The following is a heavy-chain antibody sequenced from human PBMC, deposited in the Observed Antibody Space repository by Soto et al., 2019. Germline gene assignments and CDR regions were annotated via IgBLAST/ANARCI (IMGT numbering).Heavy chain of an antibody. CDR2: ISDSRRT. V-gene: IGHV4-59*01. CDR3: ARDSITYDIDV. CDR1: GGSIDYFY. D-gene: IGHD2-2*01. Sequence: TLSLTCAVSGGSIDYFYWTWVRQAPGKGLEWIGDISDSRRTKYNPSLRSRVTISVDTSKNQFSLTLNSVTAADTAVYYCARDSITYDIDVWGQGTTVTVSS. J-gene: IGHJ6*02.